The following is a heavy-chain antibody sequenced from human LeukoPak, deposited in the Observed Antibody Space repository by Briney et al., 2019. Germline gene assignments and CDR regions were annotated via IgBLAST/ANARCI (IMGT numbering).Heavy chain of an antibody. V-gene: IGHV4-34*01. Sequence: SETLSLTGADYGGSFSGYYWTWIRQPPGKGLEWIGEIKHSGSTNYNPSLKSRVTISVDTSKNQLSLKLSSVTAADTAVYYCARKFDYWGQGTLVTVSS. CDR3: ARKFDY. J-gene: IGHJ4*02. CDR2: IKHSGST. CDR1: GGSFSGYY.